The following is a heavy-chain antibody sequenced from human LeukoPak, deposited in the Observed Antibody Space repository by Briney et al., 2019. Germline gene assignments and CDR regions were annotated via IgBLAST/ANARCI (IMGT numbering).Heavy chain of an antibody. CDR3: ARTTTPHYYGSGSYALGY. D-gene: IGHD3-10*01. CDR2: ISSSSSTT. V-gene: IGHV3-48*02. Sequence: GGSLRLSCAASGFTFSSYSMNWVRQAPGKGLEWLSYISSSSSTTFYADSVKGRFTISRDNDKNSLYLQMISLRDEDTAVYYCARTTTPHYYGSGSYALGYWGQGTLVTVPS. CDR1: GFTFSSYS. J-gene: IGHJ4*02.